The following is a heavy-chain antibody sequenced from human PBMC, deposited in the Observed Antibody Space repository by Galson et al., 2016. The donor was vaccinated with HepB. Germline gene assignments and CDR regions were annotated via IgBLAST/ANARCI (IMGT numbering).Heavy chain of an antibody. CDR1: GFTFSSYA. CDR2: IHSDGSTT. D-gene: IGHD3-9*01. CDR3: TRYYDILTGYYASDY. Sequence: SLRLSCAASGFTFSSYAMSWVRQAPGKGLVWVSRIHSDGSTTSYADSVKGRFTIPRDNTKKKLYLQRNRRRAEDTAVYYCTRYYDILTGYYASDYWGQGTLVTVAS. J-gene: IGHJ4*02. V-gene: IGHV3-74*01.